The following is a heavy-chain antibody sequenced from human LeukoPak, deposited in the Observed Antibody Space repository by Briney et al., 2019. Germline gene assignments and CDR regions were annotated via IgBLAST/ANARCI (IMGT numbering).Heavy chain of an antibody. CDR2: ISAYNGNT. CDR3: ALSTSYYYYYYMDV. V-gene: IGHV1-18*01. D-gene: IGHD2/OR15-2a*01. CDR1: GYTFTICG. J-gene: IGHJ6*03. Sequence: ASVKLSFTSSGYTFTICGISWVRQAPGQGLERMGWISAYNGNTNYAQKLPGRVTMTTDTSTSTAYMELRSLRSDDAAVYYCALSTSYYYYYYMDVWGKGNAVTVSS.